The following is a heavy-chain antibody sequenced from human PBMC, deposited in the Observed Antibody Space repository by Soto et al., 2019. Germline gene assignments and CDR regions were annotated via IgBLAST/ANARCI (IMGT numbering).Heavy chain of an antibody. D-gene: IGHD2-15*01. CDR1: GGSISSYY. V-gene: IGHV4-59*08. CDR3: ARLGGCSGGSCYSAGDYFDY. Sequence: QVQLQESGPGLVKPSETLSLTCTVSGGSISSYYWSWIRQPPGKGLEWIGYIYYSGSTNYNPSLKRRVTISVDTSKDQFSLKLSSVTAADTAVYYCARLGGCSGGSCYSAGDYFDYWGQGTLVTVSS. CDR2: IYYSGST. J-gene: IGHJ4*02.